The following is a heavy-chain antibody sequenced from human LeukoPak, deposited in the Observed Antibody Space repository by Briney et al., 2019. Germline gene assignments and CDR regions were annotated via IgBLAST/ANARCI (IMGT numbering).Heavy chain of an antibody. Sequence: GGSLRLSYAASGFTFDDYAMHWVRQAPGKGLEWVSGISWNSGSIGYADSVKGRFTTSRDNAKNSLYLQMNSLRAEDTALYYCAKGDRLAAAGSIDYWGQGTLVTVSS. CDR1: GFTFDDYA. CDR2: ISWNSGSI. J-gene: IGHJ4*02. D-gene: IGHD6-13*01. V-gene: IGHV3-9*01. CDR3: AKGDRLAAAGSIDY.